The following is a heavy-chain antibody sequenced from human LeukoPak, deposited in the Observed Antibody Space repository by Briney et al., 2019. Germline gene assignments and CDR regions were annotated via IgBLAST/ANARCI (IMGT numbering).Heavy chain of an antibody. CDR2: IYPGDSDT. CDR1: GYSFTSYW. Sequence: GESLKISSKGSGYSFTSYWIGWVRQMPGKGLEWMGIIYPGDSDTRYSPSFQGQVTISADKSISTAYLQWSSLKASDTAMYYCARPGLAVAGYYYMDVWGKGTTVTVSS. D-gene: IGHD6-19*01. V-gene: IGHV5-51*01. CDR3: ARPGLAVAGYYYMDV. J-gene: IGHJ6*03.